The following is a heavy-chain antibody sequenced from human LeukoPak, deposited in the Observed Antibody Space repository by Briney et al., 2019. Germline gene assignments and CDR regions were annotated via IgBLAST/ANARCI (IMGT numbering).Heavy chain of an antibody. CDR2: IYYSGST. V-gene: IGHV4-30-4*01. CDR3: ARCGGDPNPYYFDY. CDR1: GGSISSGDYY. J-gene: IGHJ4*02. Sequence: SQTLSLTCTVSGGSISSGDYYWSWLRQPPGKGLEWIGYIYYSGSTYYNPSLKSRVTISVDTSKNQFSLKLSSVTAADTAVYYCARCGGDPNPYYFDYWGQGTLVTVSS. D-gene: IGHD2-21*02.